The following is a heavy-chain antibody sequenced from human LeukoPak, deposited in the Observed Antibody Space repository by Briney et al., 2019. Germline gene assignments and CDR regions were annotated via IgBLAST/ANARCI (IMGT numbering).Heavy chain of an antibody. V-gene: IGHV3-48*02. D-gene: IGHD1-1*01. Sequence: PGGSLRLSCAASGFTFSSYSMNWVRQAPGKGLEWVSYISSSSTIYYADSVKGRFTISRDNAKNSLYLQMNSLRDEDTAVYYCARKRDDYWGQGTLVTVSS. CDR2: ISSSSTI. J-gene: IGHJ4*02. CDR3: ARKRDDY. CDR1: GFTFSSYS.